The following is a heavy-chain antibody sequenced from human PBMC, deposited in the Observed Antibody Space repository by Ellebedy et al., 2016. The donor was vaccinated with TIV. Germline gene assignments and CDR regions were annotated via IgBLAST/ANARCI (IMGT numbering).Heavy chain of an antibody. CDR1: GFTFSSYG. D-gene: IGHD2-2*01. Sequence: GGSLRLXXAASGFTFSSYGMHWVRQAPGKGLEWVAVISYDGSNKYYADSVKGRFTISRDNSKNTLYLQMNSLRAEDTAVYYCARDLVPAAISKGYDAFDIWGQGTMVTVSS. CDR3: ARDLVPAAISKGYDAFDI. V-gene: IGHV3-30*03. CDR2: ISYDGSNK. J-gene: IGHJ3*02.